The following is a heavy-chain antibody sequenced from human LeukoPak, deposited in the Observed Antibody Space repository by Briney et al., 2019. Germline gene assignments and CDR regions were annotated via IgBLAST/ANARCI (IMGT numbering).Heavy chain of an antibody. V-gene: IGHV4-59*03. CDR1: GDSTSNFY. CDR3: ALAPNSNWFDF. Sequence: SETLSLTCTASGDSTSNFYWNWIRQSPGKGLEWIGNIHYSGSSVYNPSLKSRGTISIDTSRRQFFLKLASVTAAGTAVYFCALAPNSNWFDFWGPGTLVTVSS. D-gene: IGHD2-8*01. J-gene: IGHJ5*01. CDR2: IHYSGSS.